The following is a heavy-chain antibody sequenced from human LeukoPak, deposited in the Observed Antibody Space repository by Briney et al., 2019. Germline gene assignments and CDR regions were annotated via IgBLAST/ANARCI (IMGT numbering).Heavy chain of an antibody. D-gene: IGHD3-10*02. V-gene: IGHV4-59*01. Sequence: SETLSLTCTVSGGSISSYYWSWIRQPPGKGLEWIGYIYYSGSTNYNPSLKSRVTISVDTSKNQFSLKLSSVTAADTAVYYCARYYHFRWFDPWGQGTLVTVSS. J-gene: IGHJ5*02. CDR3: ARYYHFRWFDP. CDR1: GGSISSYY. CDR2: IYYSGST.